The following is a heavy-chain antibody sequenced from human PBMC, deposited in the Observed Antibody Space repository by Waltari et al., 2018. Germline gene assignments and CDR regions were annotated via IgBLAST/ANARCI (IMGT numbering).Heavy chain of an antibody. V-gene: IGHV3-53*04. CDR2: IFGGVTT. J-gene: IGHJ4*02. CDR3: AKSITMVRGVFYYFDY. Sequence: EVQLVQSGGGLVQPGGSLRLSCAASGFTVSSNYMSWVRQAPGKGLEWISVIFGGVTTYYADSVKGRFTISTHNYKNTLFRQMNSLRPEDTAVYYCAKSITMVRGVFYYFDYWGQGTLVTVSS. CDR1: GFTVSSNY. D-gene: IGHD3-10*01.